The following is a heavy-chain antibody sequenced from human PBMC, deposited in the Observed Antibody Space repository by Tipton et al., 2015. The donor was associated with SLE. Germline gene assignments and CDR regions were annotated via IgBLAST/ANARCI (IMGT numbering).Heavy chain of an antibody. CDR2: IYKSGLS. J-gene: IGHJ6*02. CDR3: ARQQSATRWIFRDYGLDV. Sequence: TLSLTCTVSGGSISSSTHYWAWIRQPPGKGLEWIGNIYKSGLSYYNPSRGNTNFNPSLKSRVTISVDTSKNQFSLRLTSVTAADTSVYYCARQQSATRWIFRDYGLDVWGQGTTVTVSS. D-gene: IGHD2-2*03. V-gene: IGHV4-39*01. CDR1: GGSISSSTHY.